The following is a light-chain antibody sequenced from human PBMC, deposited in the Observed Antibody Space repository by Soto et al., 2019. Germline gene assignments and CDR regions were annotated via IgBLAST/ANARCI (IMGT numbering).Light chain of an antibody. V-gene: IGKV3-15*01. J-gene: IGKJ2*01. CDR3: QQYATSPYT. CDR2: DAS. CDR1: QSVSSS. Sequence: EIVMTQSPATLSVSPGERATLSCRASQSVSSSLAWYQQKNGQAPRLLIHDASTRATGIPARFSGSGSGTEFTLTISSLQSEDFAVYYCQQYATSPYTFGQGTKLEIK.